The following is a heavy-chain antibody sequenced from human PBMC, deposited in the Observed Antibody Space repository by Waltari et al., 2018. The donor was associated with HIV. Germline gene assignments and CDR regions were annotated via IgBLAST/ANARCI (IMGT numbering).Heavy chain of an antibody. CDR2: IHPRTGRT. J-gene: IGHJ2*01. Sequence: QVHLEQSAAEVKKPGSSVKVSCKASGYSFNDFNLHWVRQTPGQGPEWMGYIHPRTGRTNYALKVQDRVPLTTETSSSTAYVQLRRLQVDDTATYFCARGGWIRLWLVVWGRGTRVTVSS. CDR1: GYSFNDFN. CDR3: ARGGWIRLWLVV. D-gene: IGHD3-10*01. V-gene: IGHV1-2*02.